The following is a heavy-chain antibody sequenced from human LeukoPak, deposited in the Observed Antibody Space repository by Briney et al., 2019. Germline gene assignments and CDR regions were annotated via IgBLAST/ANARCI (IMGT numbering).Heavy chain of an antibody. D-gene: IGHD3-16*01. Sequence: SETLSLTCTVSSGSISSTSSYWGWIRQPPGKGLECIGNIYYTGTTYYNPSLKSRVTISVDTSKNQFSLKLSSVTAADTAVYYCARDSSRGGSIDYWGQGILVTVTS. J-gene: IGHJ4*02. CDR3: ARDSSRGGSIDY. CDR2: IYYTGTT. V-gene: IGHV4-39*02. CDR1: SGSISSTSSY.